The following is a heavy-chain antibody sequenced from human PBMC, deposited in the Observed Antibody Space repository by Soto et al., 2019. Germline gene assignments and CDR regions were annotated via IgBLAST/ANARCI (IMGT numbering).Heavy chain of an antibody. CDR3: ATDGYFDH. CDR2: ISANNGNT. CDR1: GYTFTSYG. V-gene: IGHV1-18*01. Sequence: QVQLVQSGAEVKKPGDSGRVSCKASGYTFTSYGIGWVRQAPGQGLEWMGWISANNGNTKYAEKVQGRVTMTTDASTSTAYMELRSLRSDDAAVYYCATDGYFDHWGQGTLVTVSS. J-gene: IGHJ4*02.